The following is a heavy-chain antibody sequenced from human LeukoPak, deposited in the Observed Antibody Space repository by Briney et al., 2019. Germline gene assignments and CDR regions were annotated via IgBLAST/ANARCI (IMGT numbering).Heavy chain of an antibody. CDR2: ISGSGVSI. J-gene: IGHJ4*02. CDR3: ATVDSSGYEAY. CDR1: GFTFSSYE. Sequence: PGGSLRLSCAASGFTFSSYEIHWVRQAPGKGLEWLSYISGSGVSIYCADSVKGRFTISRDNWKNSLYLQMNSLRVDDTAVYYRATVDSSGYEAYWGQGTLVTVSS. V-gene: IGHV3-48*03. D-gene: IGHD3-22*01.